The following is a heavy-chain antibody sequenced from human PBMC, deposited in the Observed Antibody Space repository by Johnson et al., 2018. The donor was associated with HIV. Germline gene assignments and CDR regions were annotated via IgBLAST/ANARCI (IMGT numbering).Heavy chain of an antibody. CDR1: GFTFSSYA. Sequence: VQLVESGGGVVQPGRSLRLSCAASGFTFSSYAMHWVRQAPGKGLEWVSGISWNSGSIGYADSVKGRFTVSRDDSKNTLYLQMNSLRAEDTAVYYCAKVRRAVYGFDIWGQGTMVTVSS. CDR2: ISWNSGSI. J-gene: IGHJ3*02. CDR3: AKVRRAVYGFDI. V-gene: IGHV3-23*04.